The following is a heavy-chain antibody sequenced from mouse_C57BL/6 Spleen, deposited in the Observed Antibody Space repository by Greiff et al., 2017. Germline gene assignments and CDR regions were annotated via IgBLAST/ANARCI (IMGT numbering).Heavy chain of an antibody. CDR2: IDPSDSET. V-gene: IGHV1-52*01. Sequence: QVQLQQSGAELVRPGSSVKLSCKASGYTFTSYWMHWVKQRPIQGLEWIGNIDPSDSETHYNQKFKDKATLTVDKSSSTADMQLNSLTSEDSAVSYCARDSHWGQVTLVTVSA. J-gene: IGHJ3*01. CDR3: ARDSH. CDR1: GYTFTSYW.